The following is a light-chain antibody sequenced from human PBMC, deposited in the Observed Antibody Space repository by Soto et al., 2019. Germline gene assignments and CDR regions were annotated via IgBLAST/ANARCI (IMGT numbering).Light chain of an antibody. Sequence: QSALTQPASVSGSPGQSITISCTGTSSDVGGYNYVSWYQQHPGKAPKLMIYDVSNRPSGVSNRFSGSKSGNTAYLTMSGPQAEDEADYYCSSQTSSSTLVLFGGGTKLTVL. J-gene: IGLJ2*01. CDR2: DVS. CDR1: SSDVGGYNY. V-gene: IGLV2-14*01. CDR3: SSQTSSSTLVL.